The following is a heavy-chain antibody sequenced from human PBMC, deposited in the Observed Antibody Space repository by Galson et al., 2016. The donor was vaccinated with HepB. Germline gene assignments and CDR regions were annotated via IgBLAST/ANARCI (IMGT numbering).Heavy chain of an antibody. J-gene: IGHJ2*01. CDR3: ARIITLGYWYFDL. CDR2: ISDSGGNT. D-gene: IGHD3-22*01. CDR1: GFTFSAYA. V-gene: IGHV3-23*01. Sequence: SLRLSCAASGFTFSAYAMSWVRQAPGKGLEWVSTISDSGGNTYYAGSVKGRFTISRDNSKNTLYLQMNSLRAEDTAVYYCARIITLGYWYFDLWGRGTLVPVSS.